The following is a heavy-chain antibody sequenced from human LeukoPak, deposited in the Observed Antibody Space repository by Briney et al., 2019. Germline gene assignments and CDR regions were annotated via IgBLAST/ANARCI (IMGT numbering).Heavy chain of an antibody. Sequence: GGSLRLSCAASGFTFSSYGMHWVRQVPGRGLEWVAVISYDGSNKYYADSVKGRFTISRDNSKNTLYLQMNSLRAEDTAVYYCAKEWFGEYGYWGQGTLVTVSS. CDR3: AKEWFGEYGY. J-gene: IGHJ4*02. CDR2: ISYDGSNK. CDR1: GFTFSSYG. V-gene: IGHV3-30*18. D-gene: IGHD3-10*01.